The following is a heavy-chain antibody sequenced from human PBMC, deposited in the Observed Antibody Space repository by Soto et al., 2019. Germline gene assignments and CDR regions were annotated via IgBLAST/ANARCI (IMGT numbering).Heavy chain of an antibody. J-gene: IGHJ4*02. D-gene: IGHD2-2*01. CDR1: GFTFSPYA. CDR3: ARARLDTPALDY. Sequence: QVQLVESGGGVVQPGRSLRLSCAASGFTFSPYAMHWVRQAPGKGLEWVAVISHDGNNKNYAVSVKGRLAISRDNSRNTLYLQMNSLRAEDTAVYYCARARLDTPALDYWGQGTLVTVSS. CDR2: ISHDGNNK. V-gene: IGHV3-30*09.